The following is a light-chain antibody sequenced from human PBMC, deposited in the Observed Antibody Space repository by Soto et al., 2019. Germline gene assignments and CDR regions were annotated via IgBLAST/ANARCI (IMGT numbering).Light chain of an antibody. CDR1: QSISSY. J-gene: IGKJ1*01. Sequence: EIPMTQSPSSLSASVGDRATITCRASQSISSYLNWYQQKPGKDPKILIYAASSLQSGVPSRFSGSGSGTDFNLTISSLQTEDFATYYCQQRYSTTRTFGQGTKLDIK. CDR2: AAS. CDR3: QQRYSTTRT. V-gene: IGKV1-39*01.